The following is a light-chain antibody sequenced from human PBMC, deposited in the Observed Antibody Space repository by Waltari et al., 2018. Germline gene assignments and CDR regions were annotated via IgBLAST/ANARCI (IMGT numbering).Light chain of an antibody. CDR3: QQSYSTPLT. V-gene: IGKV1-39*01. CDR2: AAS. Sequence: DIQMTQSPSSLPASVGDRVTITFRASQTIRSNLNWYQQKAGKAPKLLMYAASSLQSGVPSRFSGSGSGTDFTLTISSLQPEDFATYYCQQSYSTPLTFGGGTKVEIK. CDR1: QTIRSN. J-gene: IGKJ4*01.